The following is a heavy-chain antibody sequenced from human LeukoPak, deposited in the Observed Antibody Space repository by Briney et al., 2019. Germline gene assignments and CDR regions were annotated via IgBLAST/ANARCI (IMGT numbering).Heavy chain of an antibody. D-gene: IGHD6-25*01. V-gene: IGHV4-39*07. Sequence: KPSETLSLTCTVSGGSISSSSYYWGWIRQPPGKGLEWIGSIYYSGSTYYNPSLKSRVTISVDTSNNQFSLKLSSVTAADTAVYYCARVRRFGSGVDYWGQGTLVTVSS. CDR2: IYYSGST. CDR1: GGSISSSSYY. J-gene: IGHJ4*02. CDR3: ARVRRFGSGVDY.